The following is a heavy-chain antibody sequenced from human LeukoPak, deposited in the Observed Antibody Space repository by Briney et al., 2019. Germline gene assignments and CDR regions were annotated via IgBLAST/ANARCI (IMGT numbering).Heavy chain of an antibody. J-gene: IGHJ4*02. CDR1: GFTFSNHA. CDR2: ISSNGINT. V-gene: IGHV3-64*01. Sequence: PGGSLRLSCTASGFTFSNHAMHWVRQAPGKGMEFVSAISSNGINTYYGNSVKDRFTISRDDSKNTLYLQMGGLGVEDMAVYYCARVYYYSGSGTYPASHRPYYLDYWGQGTLVTVSS. CDR3: ARVYYYSGSGTYPASHRPYYLDY. D-gene: IGHD3-10*01.